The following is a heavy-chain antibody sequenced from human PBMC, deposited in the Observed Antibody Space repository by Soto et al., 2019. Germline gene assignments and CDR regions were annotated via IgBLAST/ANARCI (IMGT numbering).Heavy chain of an antibody. Sequence: QITLKESGPTLVKPTQPLTLTCTFSGFSLSTSGVGVGWIRQPPGKALEWLALIYWDDDKRYSPSLKSRLTITKDTSKNQVVLTMTNMDPVDTATYYCAHRQHEYSSSSFVDYWGQGTLVTVSS. CDR3: AHRQHEYSSSSFVDY. CDR1: GFSLSTSGVG. CDR2: IYWDDDK. D-gene: IGHD6-6*01. V-gene: IGHV2-5*02. J-gene: IGHJ4*02.